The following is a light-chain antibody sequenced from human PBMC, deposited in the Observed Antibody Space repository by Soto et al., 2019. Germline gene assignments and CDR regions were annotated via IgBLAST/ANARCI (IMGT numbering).Light chain of an antibody. CDR2: EVS. CDR1: SSDVGNYNR. V-gene: IGLV2-18*02. J-gene: IGLJ3*02. Sequence: QSALTQPPSVSGSPGQSVTISCTGTSSDVGNYNRVSWYQQPPGTAPKLMIYEVSNRPSGVPDRFSGSKSDNTASLTISGLQAEDEADYYCSSYTSSSTWVFGGGTKLTVL. CDR3: SSYTSSSTWV.